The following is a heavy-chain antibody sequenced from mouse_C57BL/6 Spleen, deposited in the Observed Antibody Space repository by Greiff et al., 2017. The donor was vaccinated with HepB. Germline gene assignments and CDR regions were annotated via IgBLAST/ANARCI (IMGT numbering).Heavy chain of an antibody. CDR2: IDPKSGGT. CDR3: ARESYEKASYVDY. D-gene: IGHD2-3*01. J-gene: IGHJ2*01. V-gene: IGHV1-72*01. CDR1: GYTFTSYW. Sequence: QVQLQQPGAELVKPGASVKLSCKASGYTFTSYWMHWVKQRPGRGLEWIGRIDPKSGGTKYNEKFKSKATLTVDKPSSTAYMQLSSLASEAAAVYYGARESYEKASYVDYWGQGTTLTVSS.